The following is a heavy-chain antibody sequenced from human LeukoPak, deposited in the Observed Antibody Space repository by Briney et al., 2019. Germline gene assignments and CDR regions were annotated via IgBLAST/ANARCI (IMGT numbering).Heavy chain of an antibody. D-gene: IGHD3-10*01. CDR1: GGSFSGYY. J-gene: IGHJ4*02. Sequence: PSETLSLTCAVYGGSFSGYYWSWIRQPPGKGLEWIGEINHSGSTNYNPSLKSRVTISVDTSKNQSSLKLSSVTAADTAVYYCARGRRGPSGYWGQGTLVTVSS. CDR3: ARGRRGPSGY. V-gene: IGHV4-34*01. CDR2: INHSGST.